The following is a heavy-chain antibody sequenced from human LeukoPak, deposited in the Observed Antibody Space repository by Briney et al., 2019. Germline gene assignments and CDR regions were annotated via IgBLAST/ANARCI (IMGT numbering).Heavy chain of an antibody. CDR1: GVSISSGSYY. Sequence: SETLSLTCTVSGVSISSGSYYWVWIRQPAGKGLEWIGRIYTTGSTNYNPSFKSRVTISVDTSKNQFSLKLGSVTAADTAVYYCAREGYYDRSGYREYWGQGTLVTVSS. V-gene: IGHV4-61*02. D-gene: IGHD3-22*01. J-gene: IGHJ4*02. CDR2: IYTTGST. CDR3: AREGYYDRSGYREY.